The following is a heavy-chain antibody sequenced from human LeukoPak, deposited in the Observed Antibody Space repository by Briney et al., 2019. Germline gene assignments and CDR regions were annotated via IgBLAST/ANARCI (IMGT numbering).Heavy chain of an antibody. Sequence: SETLSLTCTVSGGSISSYYWSWIRQPAPKRLEWIGRIYTSGSTNYNPSLKSRVTMSVDTSKNQFSLKLSSVTAADTAVYYCARAPYSSSWYYFDYWGQGTLVTVSS. CDR2: IYTSGST. V-gene: IGHV4-4*07. J-gene: IGHJ4*02. CDR1: GGSISSYY. CDR3: ARAPYSSSWYYFDY. D-gene: IGHD6-13*01.